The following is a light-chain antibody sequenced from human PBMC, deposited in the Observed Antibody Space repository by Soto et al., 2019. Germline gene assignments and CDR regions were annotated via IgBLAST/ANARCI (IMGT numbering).Light chain of an antibody. J-gene: IGKJ4*01. CDR2: DAF. Sequence: EIVLTQSPATLSLSPGEIATLSCRASQSISSYLGWYQQKPGQAPRLLIYDAFNRAAGIPSRFSRSGSGTDFTLTSSSLEPEDFAVYYCQQRSKWPLTFGGGTKVEIK. CDR3: QQRSKWPLT. CDR1: QSISSY. V-gene: IGKV3-11*01.